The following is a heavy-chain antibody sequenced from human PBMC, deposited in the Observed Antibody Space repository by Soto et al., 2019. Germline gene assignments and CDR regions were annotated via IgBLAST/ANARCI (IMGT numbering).Heavy chain of an antibody. CDR1: GGTFSSYA. Sequence: SVKVSCKASGGTFSSYAISWVRQAPGQGLEWMGGIIPIFGTANYAQKFQGRVTITTDTSTSTAYMELRSLRSDDTAVYYCARDYCSSTSCTNWGYYYGMDVWGQGTTVTVSS. D-gene: IGHD2-2*01. J-gene: IGHJ6*02. V-gene: IGHV1-69*05. CDR2: IIPIFGTA. CDR3: ARDYCSSTSCTNWGYYYGMDV.